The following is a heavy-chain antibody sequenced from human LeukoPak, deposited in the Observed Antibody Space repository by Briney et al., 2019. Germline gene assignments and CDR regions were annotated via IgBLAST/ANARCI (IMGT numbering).Heavy chain of an antibody. CDR3: ARDRGFGQADV. D-gene: IGHD3-10*01. Sequence: AGGSLRLSCAASGFTFSGYWMSWLRQAPGKGLEWVANIKQDGGEKYYVDSVEGRFTISRDNAKNSLYLQMNSLRAEDTAVYYCARDRGFGQADVWGKGTTVTVSS. J-gene: IGHJ6*04. CDR1: GFTFSGYW. V-gene: IGHV3-7*01. CDR2: IKQDGGEK.